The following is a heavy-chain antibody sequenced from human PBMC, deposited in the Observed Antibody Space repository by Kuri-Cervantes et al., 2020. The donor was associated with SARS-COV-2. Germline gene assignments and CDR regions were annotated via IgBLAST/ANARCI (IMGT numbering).Heavy chain of an antibody. D-gene: IGHD6-19*01. CDR3: AREHLWLYSSGWSLGGWYFDL. Sequence: ESLKISCTVSGESIGSGRHHWVWIRQPPGKGLEGVGSCDYSATSYYNPSLKNRVTMSVDGSRNQFTLSFNSMTAAGTAVYYCAREHLWLYSSGWSLGGWYFDLWGRGTLVTVSS. CDR1: GESIGSGRHH. CDR2: CDYSATS. V-gene: IGHV4-39*02. J-gene: IGHJ2*01.